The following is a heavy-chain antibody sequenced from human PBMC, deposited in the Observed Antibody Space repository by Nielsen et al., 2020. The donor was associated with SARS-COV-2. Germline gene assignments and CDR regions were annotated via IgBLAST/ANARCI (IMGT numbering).Heavy chain of an antibody. CDR2: ISSSSSTI. V-gene: IGHV3-48*02. CDR3: ARERTTVTTRFIFYYYGMDV. Sequence: VRQPPGKGLEWVSYISSSSSTIYYADSVKGRFTISRDNAKNSLYLQMNSLRDEDTAVYYCARERTTVTTRFIFYYYGMDVWGQGTTVTVSS. D-gene: IGHD4-17*01. J-gene: IGHJ6*02.